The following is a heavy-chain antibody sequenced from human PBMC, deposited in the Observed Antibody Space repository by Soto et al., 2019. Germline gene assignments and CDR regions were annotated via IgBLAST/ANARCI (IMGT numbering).Heavy chain of an antibody. CDR3: ASGGYFDWLLYAY. D-gene: IGHD3-9*01. CDR2: INHSGST. V-gene: IGHV4-34*01. CDR1: GGSFSGYY. J-gene: IGHJ4*02. Sequence: PSETLSLTCAVYGGSFSGYYWSWIRQPPGKGLEWIGEINHSGSTNYNPSLKSRVTISVDTSKNQFSLKLSSVTAADTAVYYCASGGYFDWLLYAYWGQGILVTVSS.